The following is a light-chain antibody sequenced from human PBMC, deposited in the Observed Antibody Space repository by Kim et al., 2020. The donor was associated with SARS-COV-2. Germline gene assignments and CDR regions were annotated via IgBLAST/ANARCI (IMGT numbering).Light chain of an antibody. J-gene: IGLJ3*02. Sequence: GQTVSISCSRSHSNIESSYVYWYQQFPGMAPKPLIYRSNQRPSGVPDRFSGSKSGTSASLAISGHRSEDEADYYCAAWDGSLSTLVFGGGTQLTVL. V-gene: IGLV1-47*01. CDR3: AAWDGSLSTLV. CDR1: HSNIESSY. CDR2: RSN.